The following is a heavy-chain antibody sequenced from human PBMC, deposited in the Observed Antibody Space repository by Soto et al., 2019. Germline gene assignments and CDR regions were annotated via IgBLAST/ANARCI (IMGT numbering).Heavy chain of an antibody. V-gene: IGHV4-59*08. CDR1: GGSVSSYY. CDR2: IYYSGST. D-gene: IGHD7-27*01. CDR3: ARRWGRTFDY. J-gene: IGHJ4*02. Sequence: SETLSLTCTVSGGSVSSYYWSWIRQPPGKGLEWIGYIYYSGSTNYNPSLKSRVTISVDTSKNQFSLKLSSVTAADTAVYYCARRWGRTFDYWGQGTLVTVSS.